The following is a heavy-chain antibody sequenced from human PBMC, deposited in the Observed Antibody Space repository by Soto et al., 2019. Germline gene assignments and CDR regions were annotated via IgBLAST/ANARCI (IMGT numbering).Heavy chain of an antibody. Sequence: QVQLVQSGAEVRQPGASVKVSCKASGYSFTTYGMSWVRQAPGQGLEYMGWINGYGHGAKYVQRFQGRFSMTTDTSTNTVYKDLTSLTSDDTAVYYCVRDLNGDFYYWGQGTVVIVSP. V-gene: IGHV1-18*01. CDR2: INGYGHGA. CDR3: VRDLNGDFYY. J-gene: IGHJ4*02. D-gene: IGHD3-10*01. CDR1: GYSFTTYG.